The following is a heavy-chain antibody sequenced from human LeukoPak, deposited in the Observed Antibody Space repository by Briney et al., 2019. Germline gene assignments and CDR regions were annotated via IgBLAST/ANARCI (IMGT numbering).Heavy chain of an antibody. Sequence: ASVKVSCKASGYTFTSYDINWVRQATGQGLEWMGWMNPSSGNTGYAQKFQGRVTMTRITSKSTAYMELSSLRSEDTAVYYCARTTTVVTPFDYWGQGALVTVSS. CDR2: MNPSSGNT. J-gene: IGHJ4*02. V-gene: IGHV1-8*01. D-gene: IGHD4-23*01. CDR1: GYTFTSYD. CDR3: ARTTTVVTPFDY.